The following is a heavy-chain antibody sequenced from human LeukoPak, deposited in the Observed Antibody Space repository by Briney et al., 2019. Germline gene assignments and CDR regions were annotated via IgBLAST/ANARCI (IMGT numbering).Heavy chain of an antibody. D-gene: IGHD3-22*01. V-gene: IGHV3-9*03. CDR3: ATGWGYYDSSGSGY. Sequence: TGGSLRLSCAASGFPFDDYGMSWVRQAPGKGLEWVSGISWNSGSIGYADSVKGRFTISRDNAKNSLYLQMNSLRAEDMALYYCATGWGYYDSSGSGYWGQGTLVTVSS. J-gene: IGHJ4*02. CDR1: GFPFDDYG. CDR2: ISWNSGSI.